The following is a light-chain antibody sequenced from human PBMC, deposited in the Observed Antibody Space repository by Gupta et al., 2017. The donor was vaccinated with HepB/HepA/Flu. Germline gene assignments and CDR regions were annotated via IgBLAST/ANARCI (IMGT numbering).Light chain of an antibody. J-gene: IGKJ4*01. CDR3: QQRINWPLT. CDR2: DAS. Sequence: EIVLTQSPVTLSLSPGERATLSCRASQSVSRYLAWYQQKPGQPPSLLVFDASNRATGVPARFSGSGSGTDFTLTISSLEPEDVAVYYCQQRINWPLTFGGGTRVEIK. V-gene: IGKV3-11*01. CDR1: QSVSRY.